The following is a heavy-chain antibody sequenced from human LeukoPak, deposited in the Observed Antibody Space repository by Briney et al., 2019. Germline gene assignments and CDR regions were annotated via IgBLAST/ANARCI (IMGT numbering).Heavy chain of an antibody. Sequence: SETLSLTCAVSGGSISSSNWWSWVHQPPGKGLEWIGEIYHSGSTNYNPSLKSRVTISVDKSKNQFSLKLSSVTAADTAVYYCARHGIAAAGTDYWGQGTLVTVSS. CDR1: GGSISSSNW. J-gene: IGHJ4*02. D-gene: IGHD6-13*01. CDR2: IYHSGST. V-gene: IGHV4-4*02. CDR3: ARHGIAAAGTDY.